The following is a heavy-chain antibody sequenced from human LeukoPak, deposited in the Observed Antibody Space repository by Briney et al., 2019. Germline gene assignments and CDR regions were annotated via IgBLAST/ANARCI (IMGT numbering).Heavy chain of an antibody. J-gene: IGHJ6*03. V-gene: IGHV4-39*07. CDR1: GGSISSSSYY. Sequence: SETLSLTCTVSGGSISSSSYYWGWIRQPPGKGLEWIGSIYYSGSTYYNPSLKSRVTISVDTSKNQFSLKLSSVTAADTAVYYCARRSGYSSSWRGYYYYMDVWGKGTTVTVSS. D-gene: IGHD6-13*01. CDR2: IYYSGST. CDR3: ARRSGYSSSWRGYYYYMDV.